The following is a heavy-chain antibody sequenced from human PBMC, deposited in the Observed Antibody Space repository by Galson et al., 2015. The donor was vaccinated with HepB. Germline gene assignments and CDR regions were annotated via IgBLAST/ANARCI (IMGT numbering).Heavy chain of an antibody. D-gene: IGHD2-21*01. CDR2: FDPEDGET. CDR1: GYTLTELS. J-gene: IGHJ2*01. CDR3: ARDLFRGVTSGRYWYFDL. Sequence: SVKVSCKVSGYTLTELSMHWVRQAPGKGLEWMGGFDPEDGETIYAQKFQGRVTMTRDTSTSTVYMELSSLRSEDTAVYYCARDLFRGVTSGRYWYFDLWGRGTLVTVSS. V-gene: IGHV1-24*01.